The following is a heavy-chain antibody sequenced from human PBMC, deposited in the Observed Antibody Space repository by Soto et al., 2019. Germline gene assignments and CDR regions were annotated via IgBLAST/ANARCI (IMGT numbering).Heavy chain of an antibody. J-gene: IGHJ4*02. CDR3: ARVFYDFWSGYHIDY. CDR2: IYYSGST. D-gene: IGHD3-3*01. V-gene: IGHV4-59*08. Sequence: SETLSLTCTVSGGSISSYYWSWIRQPPGKGLEWIVYIYYSGSTNYNPSLKSRFTISVDTSKNQFSLKLSSVTAADTAVYYCARVFYDFWSGYHIDYWGQGTLVTVS. CDR1: GGSISSYY.